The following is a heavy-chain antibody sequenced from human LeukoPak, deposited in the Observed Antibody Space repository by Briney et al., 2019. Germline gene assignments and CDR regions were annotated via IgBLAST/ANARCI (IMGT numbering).Heavy chain of an antibody. V-gene: IGHV3-30-3*01. J-gene: IGHJ3*02. CDR1: RFTFSSYA. CDR3: ARGSAPIAVAWDAFDI. Sequence: TGGSLRLSCAASRFTFSSYAMHWVRQAPGKGLEWVAVVSYDGSNKYYADSVKGRFTISRDNSKNTLYLQMNSLRAEDTAVYYCARGSAPIAVAWDAFDIWGQGTMVTVSS. CDR2: VSYDGSNK. D-gene: IGHD6-13*01.